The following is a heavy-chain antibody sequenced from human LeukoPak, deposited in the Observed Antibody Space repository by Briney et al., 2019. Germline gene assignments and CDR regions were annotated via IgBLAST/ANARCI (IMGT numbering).Heavy chain of an antibody. CDR3: ARVSRNRFFDNGMDV. V-gene: IGHV3-30-3*01. D-gene: IGHD3/OR15-3a*01. Sequence: GGSLRLSCAASGFTFSSYAMHWVRQAPGKGLEWVAAISYDGSNKYYADSVKGRFTISRDNSKNTLYLQMNSLRAEDTAVYYCARVSRNRFFDNGMDVWGQGTTVTVSS. CDR1: GFTFSSYA. CDR2: ISYDGSNK. J-gene: IGHJ6*02.